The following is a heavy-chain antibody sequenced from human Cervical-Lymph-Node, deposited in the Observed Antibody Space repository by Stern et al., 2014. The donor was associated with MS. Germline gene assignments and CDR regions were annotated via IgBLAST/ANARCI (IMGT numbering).Heavy chain of an antibody. D-gene: IGHD3-22*01. Sequence: QVTLKEYGPVLVKPTETLTLTCTVSGFSLSNTKMGVSWIRQPPGKALEWLAHIFSNDEKSYSTSLKSRLTISTDTSKSQVVLTMTNMDPLDTATYYCARLGLYDSSGYYLYYFDYWGQGTLVTVSS. CDR3: ARLGLYDSSGYYLYYFDY. CDR1: GFSLSNTKMG. J-gene: IGHJ4*02. V-gene: IGHV2-26*01. CDR2: IFSNDEK.